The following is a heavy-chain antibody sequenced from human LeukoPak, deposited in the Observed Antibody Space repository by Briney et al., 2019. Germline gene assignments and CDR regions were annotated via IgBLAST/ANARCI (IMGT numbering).Heavy chain of an antibody. CDR2: INPNSGGT. V-gene: IGHV1-2*02. CDR1: GYTFTGYY. D-gene: IGHD1-1*01. CDR3: ARLYNNAFDI. J-gene: IGHJ3*02. Sequence: ASVKVSCKASGYTFTGYYMHWVRQAPGQGLEWMGWINPNSGGTNYAQKFQGRVTMTRDTSISTAYMELSSLRSEDTAVYYCARLYNNAFDIWGQGTMVTVSS.